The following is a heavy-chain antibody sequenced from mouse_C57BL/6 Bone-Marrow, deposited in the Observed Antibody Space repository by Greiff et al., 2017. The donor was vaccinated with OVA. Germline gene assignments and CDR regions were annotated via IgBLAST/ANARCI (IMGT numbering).Heavy chain of an antibody. V-gene: IGHV1-15*01. CDR1: GYTFTDYE. CDR3: TRSDTTVVAPFDY. CDR2: IDPEPGGT. Sequence: VQLQQSGAELVRPGASVTLSCKASGYTFTDYEMHWVKQTPVHGLEWIGAIDPEPGGTAYNQKFKGKAILTADKSSSTAYMELRSLTSEDSAVYYCTRSDTTVVAPFDYWGQGTTLTVSS. D-gene: IGHD1-1*01. J-gene: IGHJ2*01.